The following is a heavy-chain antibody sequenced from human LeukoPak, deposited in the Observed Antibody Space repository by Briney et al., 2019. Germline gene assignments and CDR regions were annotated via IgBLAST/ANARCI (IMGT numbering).Heavy chain of an antibody. CDR1: GFTFSSYS. V-gene: IGHV3-21*04. Sequence: PGGSLRLSCAASGFTFSSYSMNWVRQAPGKGLEWVSSISSSSSYIYYADSVKGRFTISRDNAKNSLYLQMNSLRAEDTAVYYCARAYCGGDCYSLGLYYWGQGTLVTVSS. CDR2: ISSSSSYI. D-gene: IGHD2-21*02. J-gene: IGHJ4*02. CDR3: ARAYCGGDCYSLGLYY.